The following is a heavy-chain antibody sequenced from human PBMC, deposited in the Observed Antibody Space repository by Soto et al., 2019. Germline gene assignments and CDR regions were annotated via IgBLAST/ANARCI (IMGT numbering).Heavy chain of an antibody. CDR1: GFTFSNAW. V-gene: IGHV3-15*07. Sequence: EVQLVESGGGLVKPGGSLRLSCAASGFTFSNAWMNWVRQAPGKGPEWVGRIKSKTDGGTTDYAAPVKGRFTISRDDSKNTLSLQMNSLKTEDTAVYYCTTDIVVVTAIPWWFDPWGQGTLVTVSS. D-gene: IGHD2-21*02. J-gene: IGHJ5*02. CDR2: IKSKTDGGTT. CDR3: TTDIVVVTAIPWWFDP.